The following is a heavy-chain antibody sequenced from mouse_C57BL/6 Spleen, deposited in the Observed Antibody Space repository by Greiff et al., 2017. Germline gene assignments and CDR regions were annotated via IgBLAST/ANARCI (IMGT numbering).Heavy chain of an antibody. V-gene: IGHV1-9*01. J-gene: IGHJ4*01. CDR3: ATPPFYYGSSYYAMDY. CDR1: GYTFTGYW. Sequence: VQGVESGAELMKPGASVKLSCKATGYTFTGYWIEWVKQRPGHGLEWIGEILPGSGSTNYNEKFKGKATFTADTSSNTAYMQLSSLTTEDSAIYYCATPPFYYGSSYYAMDYWGQGTSVTVSS. D-gene: IGHD1-1*01. CDR2: ILPGSGST.